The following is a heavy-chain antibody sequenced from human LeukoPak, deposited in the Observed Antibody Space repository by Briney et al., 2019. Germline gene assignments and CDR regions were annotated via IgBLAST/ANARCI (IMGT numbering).Heavy chain of an antibody. J-gene: IGHJ5*02. CDR3: ARGYYYDSSGYYGNWFDP. V-gene: IGHV1-8*01. CDR1: GYTFTSYD. D-gene: IGHD3-22*01. CDR2: MNPNSGNT. Sequence: ASVKVSCKDSGYTFTSYDITWVRQATGQGLEWMGWMNPNSGNTGYAQRFQGRVTMTRDTSISTAYMELSSLRSEDTAVYYCARGYYYDSSGYYGNWFDPWGQGTLVTVSS.